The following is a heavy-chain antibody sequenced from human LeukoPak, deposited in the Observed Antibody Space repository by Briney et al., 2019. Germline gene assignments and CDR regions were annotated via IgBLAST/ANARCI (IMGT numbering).Heavy chain of an antibody. V-gene: IGHV1-2*04. CDR2: INPNSGGT. D-gene: IGHD3-10*01. Sequence: ASVKVSCKASGYTFTGYYMRWVRQAPGQGFEWMGWINPNSGGTNYAQKFQGWVTMTRDTSISTAYMELSRLRSDDTAVYYCARDRVLLWFGESRGMDVWGKGTTVTVSS. CDR1: GYTFTGYY. J-gene: IGHJ6*04. CDR3: ARDRVLLWFGESRGMDV.